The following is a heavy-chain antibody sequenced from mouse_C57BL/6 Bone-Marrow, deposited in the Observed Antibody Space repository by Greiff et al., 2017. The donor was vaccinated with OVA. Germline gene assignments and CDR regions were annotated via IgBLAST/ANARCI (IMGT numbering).Heavy chain of an antibody. V-gene: IGHV10-1*01. J-gene: IGHJ3*01. CDR3: VKQTEIAY. Sequence: EVMLVESGGGLVQPKGSLKLSCAASGFSFNTYAMNWVRQAPGKGLEWVARIRSKSNNYATYYADSVKARFTISRDDSESMLYLQMNNLKTEDTAMYYCVKQTEIAYWGQGTLVTVSA. CDR2: IRSKSNNYAT. CDR1: GFSFNTYA.